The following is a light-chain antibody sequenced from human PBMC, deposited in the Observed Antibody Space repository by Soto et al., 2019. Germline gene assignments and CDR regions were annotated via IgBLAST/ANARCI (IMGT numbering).Light chain of an antibody. J-gene: IGLJ3*02. Sequence: SYELTQPPSVSVAPGQTARMTCGGNKIGTKPVHWYQRRPGQAPVLVIYDDNDRPSGIPERFSGSNSGNTATLTISRVEAGDEADYFCHVWDSGSGHLFGGGTKLTVL. CDR1: KIGTKP. V-gene: IGLV3-21*02. CDR3: HVWDSGSGHL. CDR2: DDN.